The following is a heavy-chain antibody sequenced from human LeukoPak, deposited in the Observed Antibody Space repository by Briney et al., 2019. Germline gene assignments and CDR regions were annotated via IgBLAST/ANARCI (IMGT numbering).Heavy chain of an antibody. V-gene: IGHV4-34*01. CDR1: GGSLSGFY. Sequence: SETLSLTCGVSGGSLSGFYWSWIRQSPEKGLEWIGEINHSGITNYNPSLESRLTISEDTSKNQIFLKLTSVTAADTAVYYCARRLIVKPYAYFQNWGQGTPVIVSS. CDR2: INHSGIT. D-gene: IGHD3-22*01. J-gene: IGHJ1*01. CDR3: ARRLIVKPYAYFQN.